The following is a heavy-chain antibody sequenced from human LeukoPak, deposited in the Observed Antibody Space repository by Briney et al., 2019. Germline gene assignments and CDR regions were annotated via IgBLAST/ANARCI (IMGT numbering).Heavy chain of an antibody. CDR2: IIPIFGTA. Sequence: GASVKVSCKASGGTFSSYAISWVRQAPGQGLEWMGGIIPIFGTANYAQKFQGRVTITADESTSTAYMELSSLRAEDTAVYYCAGRLLWFGELLGVFDYWGQGTLVTVSS. J-gene: IGHJ4*02. CDR1: GGTFSSYA. D-gene: IGHD3-10*01. V-gene: IGHV1-69*13. CDR3: AGRLLWFGELLGVFDY.